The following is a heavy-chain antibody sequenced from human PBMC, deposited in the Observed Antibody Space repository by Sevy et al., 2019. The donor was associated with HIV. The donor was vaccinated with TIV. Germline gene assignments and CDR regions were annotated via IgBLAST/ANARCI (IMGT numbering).Heavy chain of an antibody. CDR1: GFTFSSYS. D-gene: IGHD3-22*01. J-gene: IGHJ4*02. CDR2: ISSSSSTI. V-gene: IGHV3-48*02. Sequence: GGSLGLSCAASGFTFSSYSMNWVRQAPGKGLEWVSYISSSSSTIYYADSVKGRFTISRDNAKSSLYLQMNSLRDEDTAVYYCARCYYDSSGYCHFDYWGQGTLVTVSS. CDR3: ARCYYDSSGYCHFDY.